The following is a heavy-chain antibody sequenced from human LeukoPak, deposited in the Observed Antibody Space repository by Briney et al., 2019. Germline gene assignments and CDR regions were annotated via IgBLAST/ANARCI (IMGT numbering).Heavy chain of an antibody. J-gene: IGHJ4*02. CDR3: ARDTVGVTGTFDY. CDR2: ISSSSAYI. V-gene: IGHV3-21*01. D-gene: IGHD1-26*01. Sequence: GGSLRLSCAASGLTFSSYSMNWVRQAPGKGLEWVSSISSSSAYIHYTDSVKGRFTISRDNAENSLYLQMNSLRADDTAVYFCARDTVGVTGTFDYWGQGTLVTVSS. CDR1: GLTFSSYS.